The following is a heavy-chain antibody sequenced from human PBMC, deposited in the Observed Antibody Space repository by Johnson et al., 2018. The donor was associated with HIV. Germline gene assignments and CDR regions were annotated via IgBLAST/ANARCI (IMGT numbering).Heavy chain of an antibody. V-gene: IGHV3-30*04. Sequence: QMLLVESGGGVVQPGGSLRLSCVVSGLNFSDYSMHWVRQTPGKGLEWVAVISFDGTTKYYADSVKGRFTISRDNSNNTLYLQMNSLRVEDTALYLCARGRVSMKVVDLRGGGFDFWGQGTKVTVSS. D-gene: IGHD3-22*01. J-gene: IGHJ3*01. CDR3: ARGRVSMKVVDLRGGGFDF. CDR1: GLNFSDYS. CDR2: ISFDGTTK.